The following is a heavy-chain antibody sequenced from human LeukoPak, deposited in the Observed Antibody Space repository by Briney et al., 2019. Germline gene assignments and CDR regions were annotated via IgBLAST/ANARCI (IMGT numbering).Heavy chain of an antibody. CDR2: IYYSGST. V-gene: IGHV4-61*01. CDR1: GGSISSGSYY. CDR3: ARGRETWRLVPAASAGYYFDY. Sequence: SETLSPTCTVSGGSISSGSYYWSWIRQPPGKGLEWIGYIYYSGSTNYNPSLKSRVTISVDTSKNQFSLKLSSVTAADTAVYYCARGRETWRLVPAASAGYYFDYWGQGTLVTVSS. J-gene: IGHJ4*02. D-gene: IGHD2-2*01.